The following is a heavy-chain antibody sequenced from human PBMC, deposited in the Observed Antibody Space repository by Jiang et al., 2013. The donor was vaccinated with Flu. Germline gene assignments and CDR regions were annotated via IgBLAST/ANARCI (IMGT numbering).Heavy chain of an antibody. CDR3: ARSSWGYSYGPFEY. D-gene: IGHD5-18*01. J-gene: IGHJ4*02. Sequence: DYSQKFQGRVTITADKSTSTAYMDLSGLRSEDTAIYYCARSSWGYSYGPFEYWGQGTLVTVSS. V-gene: IGHV1-69*02.